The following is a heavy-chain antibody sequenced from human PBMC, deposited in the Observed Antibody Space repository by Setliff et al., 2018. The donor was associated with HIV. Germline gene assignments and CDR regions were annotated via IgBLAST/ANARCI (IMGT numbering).Heavy chain of an antibody. D-gene: IGHD6-13*01. CDR3: ARRDGRSMNAFEI. J-gene: IGHJ3*02. V-gene: IGHV5-51*01. Sequence: GESLKISCKALDYTFTTYWIAWVRQMPGEGLEWMGIIYPDDSDIRYNPSFQNQITISADKSIATAYLQVNDLKTSDTATYYCARRDGRSMNAFEIWGPGTMVTVSS. CDR2: IYPDDSDI. CDR1: DYTFTTYW.